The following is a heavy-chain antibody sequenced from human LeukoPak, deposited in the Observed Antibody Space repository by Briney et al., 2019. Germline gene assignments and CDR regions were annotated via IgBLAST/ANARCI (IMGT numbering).Heavy chain of an antibody. J-gene: IGHJ4*02. CDR3: AKDSSYYYDSSDC. CDR2: ISGSGGST. CDR1: GFTFSSYA. D-gene: IGHD3-22*01. V-gene: IGHV3-23*01. Sequence: GGSLRLSCAASGFTFSSYAMSWVRQAPGKGLEWVSAISGSGGSTYYADSVKGRFTISRDNSKNTLYVQMNSLRAEDTAVYYCAKDSSYYYDSSDCWGQGTLVTVSS.